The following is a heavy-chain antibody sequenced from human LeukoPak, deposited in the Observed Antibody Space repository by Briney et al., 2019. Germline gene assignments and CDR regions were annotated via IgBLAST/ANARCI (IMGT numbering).Heavy chain of an antibody. D-gene: IGHD1-26*01. Sequence: PGGSLRLSCAASGFTFSSYGMHWVRQAPGKGLEWVAFIRYDGSNKYYADSVKGRFTISRDNSKNTLYLQMNSLRAEDTAVYYCAKDRRSGSYPYYFDYWGQGTLVTVSS. V-gene: IGHV3-30*02. CDR1: GFTFSSYG. CDR3: AKDRRSGSYPYYFDY. J-gene: IGHJ4*02. CDR2: IRYDGSNK.